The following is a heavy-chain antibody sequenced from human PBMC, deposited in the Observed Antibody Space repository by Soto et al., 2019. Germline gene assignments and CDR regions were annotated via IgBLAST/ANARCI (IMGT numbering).Heavy chain of an antibody. D-gene: IGHD3-22*01. J-gene: IGHJ6*02. Sequence: PGGSLRLSCAASGFTFSSYGMHWVRQAPGKGLEWVAVISYDGSNKYYADSVKGRFTISRDNSKNTLYLQMNSLRAEDTAVYYCAKGVWSSSSYYLRGFYYYYGMDVWGQGTTVTVSS. V-gene: IGHV3-30*18. CDR1: GFTFSSYG. CDR2: ISYDGSNK. CDR3: AKGVWSSSSYYLRGFYYYYGMDV.